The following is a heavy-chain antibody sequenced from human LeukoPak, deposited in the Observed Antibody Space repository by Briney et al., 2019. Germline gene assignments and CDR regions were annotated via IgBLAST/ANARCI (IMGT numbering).Heavy chain of an antibody. D-gene: IGHD1-26*01. CDR3: ARYGVVEWELPSPMEIWIHRPVYYFDY. J-gene: IGHJ4*02. V-gene: IGHV3-30*02. Sequence: GGSLRLSCVASAFTFSDSGMVWVRQAPGQGLGWVAFILYDGTNKYYADSVKGRFTISRDNSKNTLSLQMNSLRVEDTALYYCARYGVVEWELPSPMEIWIHRPVYYFDYWGQGTLVTVSS. CDR2: ILYDGTNK. CDR1: AFTFSDSG.